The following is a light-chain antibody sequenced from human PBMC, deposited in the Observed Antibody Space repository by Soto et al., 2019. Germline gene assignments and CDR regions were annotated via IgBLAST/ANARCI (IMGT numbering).Light chain of an antibody. V-gene: IGKV1-27*01. J-gene: IGKJ2*01. CDR1: QAISNY. Sequence: DIQMTQSPSSLSASVGARVTITCRANQAISNYLAWYQQRPGKVPQVLIYAASTLQTGVPSRFSGRGSGSDFTLTISSLQPEDVATYYCQRYNAAPYTFGQGTKVEI. CDR2: AAS. CDR3: QRYNAAPYT.